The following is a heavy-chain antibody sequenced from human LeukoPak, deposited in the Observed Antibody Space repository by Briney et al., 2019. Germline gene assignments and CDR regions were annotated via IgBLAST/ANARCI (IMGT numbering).Heavy chain of an antibody. Sequence: ASVKVSCKASGYTFTGYYMHWVRQAPGQGLEWMGWINPNSGGTNYAQKFQGRVTMTRDTSISTAYMELSRLRSDDTAVYYCARENYGGNSVFDYWGRGTLVTVSS. V-gene: IGHV1-2*02. CDR2: INPNSGGT. J-gene: IGHJ4*02. CDR1: GYTFTGYY. D-gene: IGHD4-23*01. CDR3: ARENYGGNSVFDY.